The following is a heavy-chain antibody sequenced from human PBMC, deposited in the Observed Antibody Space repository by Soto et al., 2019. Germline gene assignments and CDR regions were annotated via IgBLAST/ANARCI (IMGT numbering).Heavy chain of an antibody. D-gene: IGHD3-10*01. Sequence: QVQLQQSGPGLVKPSQTLSLTCAISGDSVSSNSAVWNWNRQSPSRGLEWLGRTYYRSKWYNDYTVSVKSRITINPDTSKNQFSLQLNSVTPEDTAVYYCARGAYGSGNGHFDYWGQGTLVTVSS. CDR1: GDSVSSNSAV. V-gene: IGHV6-1*01. CDR2: TYYRSKWYN. J-gene: IGHJ4*02. CDR3: ARGAYGSGNGHFDY.